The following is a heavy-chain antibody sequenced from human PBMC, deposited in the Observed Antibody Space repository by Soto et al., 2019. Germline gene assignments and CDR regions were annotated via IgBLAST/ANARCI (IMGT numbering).Heavy chain of an antibody. CDR2: FKWNSGDV. J-gene: IGHJ6*02. CDR1: GFTFGGYA. Sequence: GGSLRLSCAASGFTFGGYAMHWVRQVPGKGLEWVSGFKWNSGDVGYADSVKGRFTTSRDNARNSLYLQMNSLRPEDTAVYYCAKDRSSGSPYYGMDFWGQGTMVTVSS. D-gene: IGHD3-10*01. V-gene: IGHV3-9*01. CDR3: AKDRSSGSPYYGMDF.